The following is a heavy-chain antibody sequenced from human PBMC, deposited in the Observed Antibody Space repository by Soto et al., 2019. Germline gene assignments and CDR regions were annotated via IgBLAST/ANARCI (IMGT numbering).Heavy chain of an antibody. V-gene: IGHV4-30-4*01. CDR2: IYYSGST. CDR1: GGSISSVDYY. Sequence: SETLSLTCTFSGGSISSVDYYWSWVRQTPGKALEWIGYIYYSGSTYYNPSLKSRMSMSVDTSKNQFSLKLRSVTAADTAIYYCARDPMPDHYYYGMDVWGQGTTVTVSS. D-gene: IGHD2-2*01. J-gene: IGHJ6*02. CDR3: ARDPMPDHYYYGMDV.